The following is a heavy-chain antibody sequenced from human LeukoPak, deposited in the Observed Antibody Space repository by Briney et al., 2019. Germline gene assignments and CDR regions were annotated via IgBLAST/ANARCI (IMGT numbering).Heavy chain of an antibody. D-gene: IGHD3-10*02. V-gene: IGHV3-43*01. CDR1: GFTFDDYT. CDR2: ISWDGGST. J-gene: IGHJ6*04. Sequence: GGSLRLSCAASGFTFDDYTMHWVRQAPGKGLEWVSLISWDGGSTYYADSVKGRFTISRDNAKNSLYLQMNSLRAEDTAVYYCAELGITMIGGVWGKGTTVTISS. CDR3: AELGITMIGGV.